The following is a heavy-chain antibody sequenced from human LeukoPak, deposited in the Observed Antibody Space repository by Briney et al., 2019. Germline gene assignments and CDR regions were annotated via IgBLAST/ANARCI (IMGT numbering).Heavy chain of an antibody. D-gene: IGHD1-26*01. J-gene: IGHJ5*02. V-gene: IGHV4-59*01. CDR1: GGSISSYY. CDR3: ARVVVGATRWFDP. Sequence: SETLSLTCTVSGGSISSYYWSWIWQPPGKGLEWIGYIYYSGSTNYNPSLKSRVTISVDTSKNQFSLKLSSVTAADTAVYYCARVVVGATRWFDPWGQGTLVTVSS. CDR2: IYYSGST.